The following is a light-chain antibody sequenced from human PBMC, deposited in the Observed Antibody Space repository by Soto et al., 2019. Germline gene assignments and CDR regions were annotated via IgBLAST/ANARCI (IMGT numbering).Light chain of an antibody. CDR1: GDTIDSNY. CDR3: QSYNNGNWV. Sequence: NFMLTQPHSVSASPGKTVTISCTGSGDTIDSNYVQWYQQYPGSAPSTVIFEDTQRPSGIPDRFSGSIDSSSNSASLTISGLTTEDEADDYCQSYNNGNWVFGGGTKLTVL. V-gene: IGLV6-57*02. CDR2: EDT. J-gene: IGLJ3*02.